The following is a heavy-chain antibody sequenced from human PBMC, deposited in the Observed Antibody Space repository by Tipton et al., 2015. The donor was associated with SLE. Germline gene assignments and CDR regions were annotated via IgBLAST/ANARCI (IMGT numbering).Heavy chain of an antibody. CDR3: ARDWSSSSYFHY. D-gene: IGHD6-13*01. CDR2: INPSAGST. CDR1: GYTFTSYY. J-gene: IGHJ4*02. Sequence: QLVQSGAEVKKPGASVTVPCKPSGYTFTSYYMHWVRQAPGQGLEWMGVINPSAGSTSYAQKFQGRVIMTRDTSTRTAYMELSSLRSEDTAVYFCARDWSSSSYFHYWGQGTLVTVSS. V-gene: IGHV1-46*01.